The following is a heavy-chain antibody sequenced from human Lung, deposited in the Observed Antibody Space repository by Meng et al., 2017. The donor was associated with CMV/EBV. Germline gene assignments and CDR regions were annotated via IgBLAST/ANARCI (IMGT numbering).Heavy chain of an antibody. Sequence: AXVXVSXXASGYTFTDYRMHWVRQAPGQGLEWMGWISPNNGATNYAQKFQGRVTMTRDTSISTAYMELNRLTYDDTAMYYCASKMYYDFWSAYRGTEGVDPFNIWGQGXLVTVSS. CDR1: GYTFTDYR. CDR3: ASKMYYDFWSAYRGTEGVDPFNI. J-gene: IGHJ3*02. V-gene: IGHV1-2*02. CDR2: ISPNNGAT. D-gene: IGHD3-3*01.